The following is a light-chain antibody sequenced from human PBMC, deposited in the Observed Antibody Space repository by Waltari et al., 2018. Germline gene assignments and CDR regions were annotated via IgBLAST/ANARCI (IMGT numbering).Light chain of an antibody. CDR3: QQYNNWPLT. CDR2: DAS. CDR1: QTVTNK. Sequence: DIMMTQSPATLSVSPGDRATLSCGASQTVTNKLDWYQQKPGQAPRLLIYDASTRATGIPARFSGSQSGTEFTLTITSLQSEDFGIYYCQQYNNWPLTFGPGTKVDIK. V-gene: IGKV3-15*01. J-gene: IGKJ3*01.